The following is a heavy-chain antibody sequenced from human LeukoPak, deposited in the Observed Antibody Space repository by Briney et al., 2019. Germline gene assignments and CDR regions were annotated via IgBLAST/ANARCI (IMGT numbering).Heavy chain of an antibody. CDR3: ARDTAARFFYYYMDV. Sequence: GGSLRLSCAASGFTFSSYGMHWVRQAPGKGLEWVAVIWYDGSNKYYADSVKGRFTIFRDNSKNTLYLQMNSLRAEDTAVYYCARDTAARFFYYYMDVWGKGTTVTVSS. CDR1: GFTFSSYG. J-gene: IGHJ6*03. V-gene: IGHV3-33*01. D-gene: IGHD6-6*01. CDR2: IWYDGSNK.